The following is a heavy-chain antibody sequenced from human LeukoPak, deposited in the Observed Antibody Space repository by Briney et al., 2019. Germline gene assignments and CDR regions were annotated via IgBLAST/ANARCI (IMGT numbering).Heavy chain of an antibody. J-gene: IGHJ4*02. Sequence: GGSLRLSCAASGFTFSSYAMSWVRQAPGKGLEWVSAISGSGGSTYYADSVKGRFTISRDNSKNTLYLQMNSLRAEDTAVYYCAKSVVGYSYAAPIFDYWGQGTLATVSS. CDR1: GFTFSSYA. V-gene: IGHV3-23*01. CDR3: AKSVVGYSYAAPIFDY. D-gene: IGHD5-18*01. CDR2: ISGSGGST.